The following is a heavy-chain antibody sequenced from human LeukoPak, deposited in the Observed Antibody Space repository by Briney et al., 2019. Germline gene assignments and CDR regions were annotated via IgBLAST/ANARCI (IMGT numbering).Heavy chain of an antibody. CDR1: GFTFSSYA. CDR3: AKARPMYDSSAYFDY. V-gene: IGHV3-30-3*01. D-gene: IGHD3-22*01. CDR2: ISYDGSNK. Sequence: PGRSLRLSCAAYGFTFSSYAMHWVRQAPGKGLEWVAVISYDGSNKYYADSVKGRFTISRDNSKNTLYLQMNSLRAEDTAVYYCAKARPMYDSSAYFDYWGQGTLVTVSS. J-gene: IGHJ4*02.